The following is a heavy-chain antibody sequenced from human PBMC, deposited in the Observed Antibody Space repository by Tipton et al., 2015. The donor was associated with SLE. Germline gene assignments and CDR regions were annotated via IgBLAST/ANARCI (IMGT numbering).Heavy chain of an antibody. CDR1: GYRFNNYG. D-gene: IGHD6-19*01. J-gene: IGHJ4*02. CDR3: ARAVAGPE. CDR2: INPNNGGT. V-gene: IGHV1-2*06. Sequence: QSGPEVKKPGASVKVSCKASGYRFNNYGITWVRQAPGQGLEWMGRINPNNGGTNYAQKFQGRVTMTRDTSISTAYMELSRLRSDDTAIYYCARAVAGPEWGQGTLVTVSS.